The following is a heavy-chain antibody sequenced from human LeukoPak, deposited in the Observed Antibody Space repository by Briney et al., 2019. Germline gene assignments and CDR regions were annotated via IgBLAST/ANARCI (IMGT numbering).Heavy chain of an antibody. V-gene: IGHV4-30-2*01. D-gene: IGHD1-26*01. Sequence: SETLSLTCAVSGGSISSGGYSWSWIRQPPGQGLEWIGYIYHSGSTYYNPSLKSRVTISVDRSKNQFSLKLSSVTAADTAVYYCARDSRGRSEYWGQGTLVTVSS. J-gene: IGHJ4*02. CDR1: GGSISSGGYS. CDR2: IYHSGST. CDR3: ARDSRGRSEY.